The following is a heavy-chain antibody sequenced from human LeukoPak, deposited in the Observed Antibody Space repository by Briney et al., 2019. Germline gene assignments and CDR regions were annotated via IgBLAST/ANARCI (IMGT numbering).Heavy chain of an antibody. D-gene: IGHD3-10*01. CDR1: GFTFSSYA. CDR3: ARGFSYYGSGSVIDY. Sequence: GGSLRLSCAASGFTFSSYAMSWVRQAPGKGLEWVSAISGSGGSTYYADSVKGRFTISRDNSKNTLYLQMNSLRAEDTAVYYCARGFSYYGSGSVIDYWGQGTLVTVSS. CDR2: ISGSGGST. J-gene: IGHJ4*02. V-gene: IGHV3-23*01.